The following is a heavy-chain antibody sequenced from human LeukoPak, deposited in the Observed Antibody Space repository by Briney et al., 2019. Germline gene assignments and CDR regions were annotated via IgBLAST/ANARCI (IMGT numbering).Heavy chain of an antibody. Sequence: GGSLRLSCAASGFTVSSNYMSWVRQAPGKGPEWVSVIYSGGSTYYADSVKGRFTISRDNSKNTLYLQMNSLRAEDTAVYYCARAEAAYYYGMDVWGQGTTVTVSS. CDR1: GFTVSSNY. D-gene: IGHD6-13*01. CDR2: IYSGGST. V-gene: IGHV3-53*01. CDR3: ARAEAAYYYGMDV. J-gene: IGHJ6*02.